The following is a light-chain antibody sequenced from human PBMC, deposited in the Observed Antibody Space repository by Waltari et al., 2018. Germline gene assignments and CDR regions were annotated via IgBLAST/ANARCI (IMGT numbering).Light chain of an antibody. CDR3: CSYAGTIPFV. CDR2: EVS. Sequence: QSALTQTASVSGSPGQSITISCTGTSSDIGSFNLVSWYQQHPGKVPKLMIYEVSQRPSGVSNRFSCSKSANTSSLTISGLQAEDEADYYCCSYAGTIPFVFGTGTKVTVL. J-gene: IGLJ1*01. V-gene: IGLV2-23*02. CDR1: SSDIGSFNL.